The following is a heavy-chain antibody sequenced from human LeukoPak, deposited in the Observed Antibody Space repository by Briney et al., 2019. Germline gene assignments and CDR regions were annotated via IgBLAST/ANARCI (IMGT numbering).Heavy chain of an antibody. J-gene: IGHJ5*02. CDR3: ARDHSLEYGNWFDP. CDR1: GFTFSSYT. V-gene: IGHV3-30*04. Sequence: GGSLRLSCAASGFTFSSYTMHWVRQPPGKGLEWVTMISYDGSTKYYTDSVKGRFTISRDNSKNTLYLQMNSLRTEDTALYYCARDHSLEYGNWFDPWGQGTLVTVSS. D-gene: IGHD3-3*01. CDR2: ISYDGSTK.